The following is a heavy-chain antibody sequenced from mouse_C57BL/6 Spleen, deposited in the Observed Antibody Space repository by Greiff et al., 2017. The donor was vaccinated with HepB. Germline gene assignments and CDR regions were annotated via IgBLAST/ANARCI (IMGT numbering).Heavy chain of an antibody. J-gene: IGHJ4*01. CDR1: GYTFTSYW. Sequence: QVQLQQPGAELVKPGASVKMSCKASGYTFTSYWITWVKQRPGQGLEWIGDIYPGSGSTNYNEKFKSKATLTVDTSSSTAYMQLSSLTSADSAVYYCARFYYDYDGVYYAMDYWGRGTSVTVSS. V-gene: IGHV1-55*01. CDR3: ARFYYDYDGVYYAMDY. D-gene: IGHD2-4*01. CDR2: IYPGSGST.